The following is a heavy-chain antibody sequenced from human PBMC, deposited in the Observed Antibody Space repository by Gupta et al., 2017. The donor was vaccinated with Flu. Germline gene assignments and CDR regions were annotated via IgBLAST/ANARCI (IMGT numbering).Heavy chain of an antibody. D-gene: IGHD1-1*01. CDR1: FDDFA. Sequence: FDDFAMHWVRQAPGKGLEWVSSINWNSGSIAYADSVKGRFTISRDNARSSLYLQMNSLRPDDTALYYCAKDMRLTGATFDSWGQGTLVTVSS. CDR2: INWNSGSI. J-gene: IGHJ4*02. V-gene: IGHV3-9*01. CDR3: AKDMRLTGATFDS.